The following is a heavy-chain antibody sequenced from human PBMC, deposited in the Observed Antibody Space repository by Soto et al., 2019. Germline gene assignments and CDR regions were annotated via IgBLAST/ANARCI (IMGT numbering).Heavy chain of an antibody. V-gene: IGHV3-53*02. CDR3: ARVPGRR. Sequence: QLVETGGGLIQPGTSLTLSCAASGFSVSRNYMTWVRQAPGKGLEWVSFVYSGGATFYAESVKGRFILSRDDSQNTMYLQMNNLRAEDTAVYYCARVPGRRWGRGTLVTVAS. D-gene: IGHD3-10*01. CDR1: GFSVSRNY. J-gene: IGHJ4*02. CDR2: VYSGGAT.